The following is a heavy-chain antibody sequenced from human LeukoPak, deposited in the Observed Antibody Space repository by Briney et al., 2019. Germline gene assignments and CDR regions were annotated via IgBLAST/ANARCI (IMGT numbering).Heavy chain of an antibody. D-gene: IGHD6-19*01. V-gene: IGHV4-34*01. CDR2: INHSGST. Sequence: SETLSLTCAVYGGSFSGYYWSWIRQPPGKGLEWIGEINHSGSTNYNPSLKSRVTISVDTSKNQFSLELSSVTAADTAVYYCAREDHSSIAVAGTQLNAFDIWGQGTMVTVSS. CDR3: AREDHSSIAVAGTQLNAFDI. CDR1: GGSFSGYY. J-gene: IGHJ3*02.